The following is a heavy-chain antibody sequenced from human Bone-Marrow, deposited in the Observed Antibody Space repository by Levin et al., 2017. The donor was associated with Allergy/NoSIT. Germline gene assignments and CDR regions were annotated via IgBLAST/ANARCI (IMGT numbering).Heavy chain of an antibody. CDR2: IYWDGDE. CDR3: ARQYASSWYAY. V-gene: IGHV2-5*02. D-gene: IGHD6-6*01. Sequence: SGPTLVKPTQTLTLTCTFSGFSLTTSSVGVGWIRQPPGKALEWLADIYWDGDERYNSSLESRLTITKDTAKNQVVLNMTTMDPVDTATYYCARQYASSWYAYGGQGGLVSVSA. J-gene: IGHJ4*02. CDR1: GFSLTTSSVG.